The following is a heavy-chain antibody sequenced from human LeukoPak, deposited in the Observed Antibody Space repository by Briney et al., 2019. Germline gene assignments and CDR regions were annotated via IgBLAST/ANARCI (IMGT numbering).Heavy chain of an antibody. CDR3: ARDRRSSSWRYYFDY. CDR2: IYRSGSA. Sequence: PSETLSLTCAVSGGSISSSNWWSWVRQPPGKGLEWIGEIYRSGSANYNPSLKSRVTISVDTSKNQFSLKLSSVTAEDTAVYYCARDRRSSSWRYYFDYWGQGTLVTVSS. D-gene: IGHD6-13*01. V-gene: IGHV4-4*02. J-gene: IGHJ4*02. CDR1: GGSISSSNW.